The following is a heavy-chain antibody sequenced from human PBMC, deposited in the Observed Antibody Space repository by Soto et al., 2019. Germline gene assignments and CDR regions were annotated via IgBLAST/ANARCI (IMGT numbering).Heavy chain of an antibody. Sequence: PGGSLRLSCAASGFTFSTYAMAWVRQAPGKGLEWVSRINSDGTITPYADSVKGRFTIYRDNAKNTLYLQMHSLRAEDTALYFCVRDRGYPDSFDVWGRGTMVTVSS. J-gene: IGHJ3*01. CDR3: VRDRGYPDSFDV. V-gene: IGHV3-74*01. D-gene: IGHD1-1*01. CDR2: INSDGTIT. CDR1: GFTFSTYA.